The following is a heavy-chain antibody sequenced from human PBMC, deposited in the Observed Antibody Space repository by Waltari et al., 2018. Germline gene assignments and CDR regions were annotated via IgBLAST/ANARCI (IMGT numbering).Heavy chain of an antibody. J-gene: IGHJ4*02. Sequence: EVQLDESGGGLVQPGGSLRLSCSASGFTFPSHVMNWVRQAPGKGLVWVARINSDGSSTTYADSVKGRFTISRDNAKNTVYLQMNSLRVEDTAVYYCTRALWLGELYDYWGQGTLVTVSS. CDR3: TRALWLGELYDY. V-gene: IGHV3-74*01. D-gene: IGHD3-10*01. CDR2: INSDGSST. CDR1: GFTFPSHV.